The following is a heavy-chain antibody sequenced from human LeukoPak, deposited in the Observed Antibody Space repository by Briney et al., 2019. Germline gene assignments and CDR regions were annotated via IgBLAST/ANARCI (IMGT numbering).Heavy chain of an antibody. J-gene: IGHJ5*02. Sequence: SETLSLTCAVYGGSFSGYYWSWIRQPPGKGLEWIGEINHSGSTNYNPSLKSRVTISVDTSKNQFSLKLSSVTAADTAVYYCARENLNWFDPWGQGTLVTVSS. CDR3: ARENLNWFDP. CDR1: GGSFSGYY. V-gene: IGHV4-34*01. CDR2: INHSGST.